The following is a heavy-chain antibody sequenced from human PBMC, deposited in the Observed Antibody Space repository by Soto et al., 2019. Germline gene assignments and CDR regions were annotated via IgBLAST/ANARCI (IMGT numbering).Heavy chain of an antibody. D-gene: IGHD2-21*02. V-gene: IGHV2-5*02. J-gene: IGHJ6*02. CDR3: VHSRCGGDCLRSYSSPYYYGMDV. Sequence: QITLKESGPTLVKPTQTLTLTCTFSGFSLNTGGLGVGWIRQPPGKALEWLALIYWDGDKRYSPSLQSRLSLTKDTSNNQVVLTMTNMDPVDTATFYCVHSRCGGDCLRSYSSPYYYGMDVWGQGNTVTVSS. CDR1: GFSLNTGGLG. CDR2: IYWDGDK.